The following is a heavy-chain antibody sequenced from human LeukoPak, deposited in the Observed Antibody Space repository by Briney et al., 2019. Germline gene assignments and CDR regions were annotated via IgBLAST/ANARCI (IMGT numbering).Heavy chain of an antibody. CDR2: INHSGST. V-gene: IGHV4-34*01. D-gene: IGHD1-26*01. CDR1: DGSLSGYY. J-gene: IGHJ4*02. CDR3: ASRGR. Sequence: SETLSLTRAVYDGSLSGYYWGWIRQPPGKGLEWIGEINHSGSTNYNPSLKSRVSISIDTSKNQFSLNLTSVTAADTAVYYCASRGRWGQGTLVTVSS.